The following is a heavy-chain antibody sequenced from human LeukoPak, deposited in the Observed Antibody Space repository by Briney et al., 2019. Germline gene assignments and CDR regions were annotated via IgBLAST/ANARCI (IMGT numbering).Heavy chain of an antibody. CDR3: ARDRVTMVRGAITDYYYYYMDV. CDR2: INWNGGST. D-gene: IGHD3-10*01. V-gene: IGHV3-20*04. CDR1: GFTFDDYG. Sequence: GGSLRLSCAASGFTFDDYGMSWVRQAPGKGLEWISGINWNGGSTGYADSVKGRFTISRDNAKNSLYLQMNSLRAEDTAVYYCARDRVTMVRGAITDYYYYYMDVWGKGTTVTVSS. J-gene: IGHJ6*03.